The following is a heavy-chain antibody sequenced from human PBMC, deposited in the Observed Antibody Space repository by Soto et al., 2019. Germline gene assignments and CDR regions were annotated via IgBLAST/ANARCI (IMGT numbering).Heavy chain of an antibody. CDR3: ARGRYGEY. Sequence: QVHLVQSGAEVKKPGASVKVSCKGSGYGFTTYGITWVRQAPGQGLEWMAWSSAHNGNTNYAQKLQGRVTVTRDTSTSTAYMELRSLRSDDTAVYYCARGRYGEYWGQGALVTVSS. CDR1: GYGFTTYG. CDR2: SSAHNGNT. J-gene: IGHJ4*02. D-gene: IGHD3-10*01. V-gene: IGHV1-18*01.